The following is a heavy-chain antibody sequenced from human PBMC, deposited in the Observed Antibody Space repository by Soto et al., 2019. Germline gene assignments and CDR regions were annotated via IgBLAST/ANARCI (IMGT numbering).Heavy chain of an antibody. Sequence: GGSLRLSCAASGFTFSSYSMNWVRQAPGKGLEWVSSISSSSSHINYADSVKGRFTMSRDNAKNSLYLQMNSLRAEDTAVYYCAKDPTIFGGAYGMDVWGQGPTVTVAS. CDR2: ISSSSSHI. CDR1: GFTFSSYS. V-gene: IGHV3-21*01. CDR3: AKDPTIFGGAYGMDV. J-gene: IGHJ6*02. D-gene: IGHD3-3*01.